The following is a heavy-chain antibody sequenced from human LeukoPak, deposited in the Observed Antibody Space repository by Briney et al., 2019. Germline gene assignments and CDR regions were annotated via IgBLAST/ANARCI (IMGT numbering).Heavy chain of an antibody. CDR1: GGSFSGYY. J-gene: IGHJ6*03. Sequence: PSETLSLTCAVYGGSFSGYYWSWIRQPPGKGLEWIGEINHSGSTNYNPSLKSRVTISVDTSKNQFSLKLSSVTAADTAVYYCARGGGSSPFYYYYYYMDVWGKGTTVTVSS. CDR2: INHSGST. D-gene: IGHD6-13*01. CDR3: ARGGGSSPFYYYYYYMDV. V-gene: IGHV4-34*01.